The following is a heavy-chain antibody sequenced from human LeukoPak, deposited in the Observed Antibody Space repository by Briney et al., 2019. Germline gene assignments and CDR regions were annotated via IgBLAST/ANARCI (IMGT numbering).Heavy chain of an antibody. Sequence: SETLSLTCAVYGGSFSGYYWSWIRQPPGKGLEWIGEINHSGSTNYNPSLKSRVTISVDTSKNQFSLKLSSVTAADTAVYYCAREAVITMVRGVIRYNWFGPWGQGTLVTVSS. D-gene: IGHD3-10*01. J-gene: IGHJ5*02. V-gene: IGHV4-34*01. CDR2: INHSGST. CDR3: AREAVITMVRGVIRYNWFGP. CDR1: GGSFSGYY.